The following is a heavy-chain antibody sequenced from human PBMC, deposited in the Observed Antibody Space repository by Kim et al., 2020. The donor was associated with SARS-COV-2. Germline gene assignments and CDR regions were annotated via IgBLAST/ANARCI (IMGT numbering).Heavy chain of an antibody. J-gene: IGHJ4*01. CDR1: GVSVNRDY. CDR2: VSSSRNT. V-gene: IGHV4-4*09. D-gene: IGHD2-21*02. CDR3: SRHSPVAVVTGSYFDS. Sequence: SETLSLTCTVSGVSVNRDYWAWIRQRPGKGMEWIGYVSSSRNTKYNPYFGIQGTISLDTSKNQYSLTLTSVAATATAAYFCSRHSPVAVVTGSYFDSWG.